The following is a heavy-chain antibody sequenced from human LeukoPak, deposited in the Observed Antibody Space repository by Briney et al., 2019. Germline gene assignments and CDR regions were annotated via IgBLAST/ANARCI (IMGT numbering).Heavy chain of an antibody. CDR2: IYYSGST. D-gene: IGHD2-2*02. CDR1: GGSISSSSYY. Sequence: SETLSLTCTVSGGSISSSSYYWGWIRQPPGKGLEWIGYIYYSGSTNYNPSLKSRVTISVDTSKNQFSLKLSSVTAADTAVYYCARLVPAAIFDYWGQGTLVTVSS. CDR3: ARLVPAAIFDY. J-gene: IGHJ4*02. V-gene: IGHV4-61*05.